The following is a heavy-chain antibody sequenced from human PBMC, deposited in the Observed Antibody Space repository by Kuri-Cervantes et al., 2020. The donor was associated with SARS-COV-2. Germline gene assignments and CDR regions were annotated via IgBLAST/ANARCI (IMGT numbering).Heavy chain of an antibody. CDR1: GFTVSSNY. J-gene: IGHJ4*02. CDR3: VRDPDY. V-gene: IGHV3-53*01. CDR2: IYNVGST. Sequence: ESLKISCAASGFTVSSNYMSWVRQAPGKGLEWVSVIYNVGSTYYAESVKGRFTISRDNSKNTLYLQMNSLRAEDTAVYYCVRDPDYWGQGTLVTVSS.